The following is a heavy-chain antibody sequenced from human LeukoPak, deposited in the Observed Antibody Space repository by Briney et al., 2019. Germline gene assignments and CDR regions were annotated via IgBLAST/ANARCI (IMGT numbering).Heavy chain of an antibody. V-gene: IGHV4-4*07. D-gene: IGHD2/OR15-2a*01. CDR2: IYTSGST. Sequence: SETLSLTCTVSSGSISSYYWSWIRQPPGKGLEWIGRIYTSGSTNYNPSLKSRVTMSVDTSKNQFSLKLSSVTAADTAVYYCAGHHPRNTVDFWGQGTLVTVSS. CDR1: SGSISSYY. J-gene: IGHJ4*02. CDR3: AGHHPRNTVDF.